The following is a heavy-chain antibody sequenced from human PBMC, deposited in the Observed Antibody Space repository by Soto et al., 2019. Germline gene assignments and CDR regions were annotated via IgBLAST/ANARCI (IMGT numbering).Heavy chain of an antibody. D-gene: IGHD3-22*01. Sequence: PGGSLRVSCAAAGLPFSSYGRHWVRQATGKGLEWVAVIWYDGSNKYYADSVKGRFTISRDNSKNTLYLQMNSLRAEDTAVYYCARVYDSSGYHGAFDIWGQGTMVTVSS. CDR3: ARVYDSSGYHGAFDI. CDR2: IWYDGSNK. J-gene: IGHJ3*02. V-gene: IGHV3-33*01. CDR1: GLPFSSYG.